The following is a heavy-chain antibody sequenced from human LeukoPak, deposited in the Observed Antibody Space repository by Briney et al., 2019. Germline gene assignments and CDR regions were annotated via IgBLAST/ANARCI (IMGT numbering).Heavy chain of an antibody. J-gene: IGHJ6*02. CDR3: TRSARAPVWAETTRSYYYYGMDV. CDR2: IKGDESSI. Sequence: GGSLRLSCAASAFTFSSYWMHWVRQAPGKGLEWVSRIKGDESSINYAGSVEGRITISRDNAKNTVYLQMNSLRDEDTAVYYCTRSARAPVWAETTRSYYYYGMDVWGQGTTVIVSS. CDR1: AFTFSSYW. D-gene: IGHD4-17*01. V-gene: IGHV3-74*01.